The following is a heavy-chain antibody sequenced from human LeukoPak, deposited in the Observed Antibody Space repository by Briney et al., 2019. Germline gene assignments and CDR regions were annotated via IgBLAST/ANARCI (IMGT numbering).Heavy chain of an antibody. CDR1: GFTFSSYS. V-gene: IGHV3-21*01. Sequence: GGSLRLSCAASGFTFSSYSMNWVRQAPGKGLEWVSSISSSSSYIYYADSVKGRFTISRDNAKNSLYLQMNSLRAEDTAVYYCARGPGYYDILTGQDVWGQGTTVTVS. D-gene: IGHD3-9*01. CDR2: ISSSSSYI. CDR3: ARGPGYYDILTGQDV. J-gene: IGHJ6*02.